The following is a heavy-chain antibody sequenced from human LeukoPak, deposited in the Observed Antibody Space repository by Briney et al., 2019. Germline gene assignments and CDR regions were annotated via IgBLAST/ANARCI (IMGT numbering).Heavy chain of an antibody. CDR2: IYSGGST. V-gene: IGHV3-53*01. CDR3: ASGSGSYRTPYYYMDV. CDR1: GFTVSSNY. J-gene: IGHJ6*03. D-gene: IGHD3-10*01. Sequence: GGYLRLSCAASGFTVSSNYMSWVRQAPGKGLEWVSVIYSGGSTYYADSVKGRFTISRDNSKNTLYLQMNSLRAEDTAVYYCASGSGSYRTPYYYMDVWGTGTTVTVSS.